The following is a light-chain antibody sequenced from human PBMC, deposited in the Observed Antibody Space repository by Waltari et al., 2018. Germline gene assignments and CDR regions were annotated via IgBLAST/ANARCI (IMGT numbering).Light chain of an antibody. J-gene: IGLJ3*02. CDR1: RSNIGRNT. V-gene: IGLV1-44*01. CDR2: VNN. CDR3: AAWDVSLNGVV. Sequence: QSVLTQAPSASGTPGQSVAISCSGSRSNIGRNTGNWYQQVPGTAPTTLINVNNERPSGVPDRFSGSKSGTSASLAISGLQSEDEADYYCAAWDVSLNGVVFGGGTKVTVL.